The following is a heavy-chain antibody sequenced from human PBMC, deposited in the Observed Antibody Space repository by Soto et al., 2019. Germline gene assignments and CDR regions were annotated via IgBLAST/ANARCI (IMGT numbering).Heavy chain of an antibody. CDR2: IRAYNGNT. CDR1: GYSFSSYT. CDR3: ARESKKWPHL. D-gene: IGHD5-12*01. J-gene: IGHJ4*02. Sequence: SVQVSCKASGYSFSSYTINWVRQAPGQGLEWLGWIRAYNGNTKYVEKLQGRVTMTTDTSTSTAYMELRNLSSDETAVYYCARESKKWPHLWGQGTLGKVSA. V-gene: IGHV1-18*04.